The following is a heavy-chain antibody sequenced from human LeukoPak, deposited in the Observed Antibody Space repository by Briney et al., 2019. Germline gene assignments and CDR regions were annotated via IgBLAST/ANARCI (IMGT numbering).Heavy chain of an antibody. D-gene: IGHD3-10*01. Sequence: GGSLRLSCAASKFTFSDHYMSWIRQAPGKGLEWVSYISTSGSTIYYADSVKGRFTISRDNARNSLYLQMNSLRAEDTALYYCARKVRTGDTSGGMDVWGQGTTVTVSS. J-gene: IGHJ6*02. CDR3: ARKVRTGDTSGGMDV. CDR1: KFTFSDHY. CDR2: ISTSGSTI. V-gene: IGHV3-11*04.